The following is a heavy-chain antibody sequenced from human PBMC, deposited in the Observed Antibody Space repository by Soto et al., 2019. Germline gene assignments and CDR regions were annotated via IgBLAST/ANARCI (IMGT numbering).Heavy chain of an antibody. V-gene: IGHV1-69*12. CDR3: ARDPCISTTCYHDY. CDR2: IIPIFGTA. Sequence: QVQLVQSGAEVKKPGSSVKVSCKASGGTFNSFAISWVRQAPGQGLEWMGGIIPIFGTANYAQKLQGRVRITADESTSTAYMELSSLRSEDTAVYYCARDPCISTTCYHDYWGQGTLVTVYS. J-gene: IGHJ4*02. D-gene: IGHD2-2*01. CDR1: GGTFNSFA.